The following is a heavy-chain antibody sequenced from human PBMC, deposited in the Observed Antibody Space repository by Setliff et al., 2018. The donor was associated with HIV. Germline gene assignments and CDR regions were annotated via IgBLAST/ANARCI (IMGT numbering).Heavy chain of an antibody. J-gene: IGHJ4*02. D-gene: IGHD6-13*01. CDR3: ARGIAATLDY. CDR1: GDTFTSFA. Sequence: GASVMVSCKGSGDTFTSFAINWVRQAPGQGLEWLGRIIPVFGTANYAQKFQARVTITVDKSTNTAYMALSSLRHDDTAIYYCARGIAATLDYWGQGTLVTVSS. CDR2: IIPVFGTA. V-gene: IGHV1-69*06.